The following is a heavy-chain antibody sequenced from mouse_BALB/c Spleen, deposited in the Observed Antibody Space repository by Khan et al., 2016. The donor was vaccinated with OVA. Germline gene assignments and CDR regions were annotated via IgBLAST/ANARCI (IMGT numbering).Heavy chain of an antibody. CDR3: AREHGSLYWYFDV. CDR2: IYYSGTV. D-gene: IGHD1-1*01. V-gene: IGHV3-5*02. Sequence: VQLQESGPGLVKPSQTVSLTCTVTGISITSGNYRWSWIRQFPGNKLEWIGNIYYSGTVTYNPSLTRRTTITRDTSKNQFFLEMNSLTAEDTATYYCAREHGSLYWYFDVMGGGDTGTVSS. CDR1: GISITSGNYR. J-gene: IGHJ1*01.